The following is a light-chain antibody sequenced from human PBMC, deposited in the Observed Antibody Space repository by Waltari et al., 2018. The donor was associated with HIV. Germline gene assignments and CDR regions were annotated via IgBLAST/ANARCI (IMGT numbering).Light chain of an antibody. V-gene: IGKV1-39*01. CDR2: GVS. J-gene: IGKJ5*01. CDR1: QHIKTF. CDR3: QQTYSVSIT. Sequence: IQLTQSPSSLSASLGDKVTITCRASQHIKTFLNWYQVRPGKAPRVLVYGVSSLPTGVPSRFTGDGSGTDFTLTINNLPPEDFASYFCQQTYSVSITFGPGTRLEI.